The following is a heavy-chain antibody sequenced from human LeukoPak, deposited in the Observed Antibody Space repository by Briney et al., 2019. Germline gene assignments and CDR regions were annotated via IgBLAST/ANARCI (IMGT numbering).Heavy chain of an antibody. CDR2: INPSGGST. D-gene: IGHD1-14*01. CDR1: GYTFTSYY. CDR3: ARALQPGGNYYGMDV. Sequence: GASVKVSCKASGYTFTSYYMHWVRQAPGQGLEWMGIINPSGGSTSYAQKFQGRVTMTRDTSTSTVYMELSSLRSEDTAVYYCARALQPGGNYYGMDVWGQGTTVTVSS. V-gene: IGHV1-46*01. J-gene: IGHJ6*02.